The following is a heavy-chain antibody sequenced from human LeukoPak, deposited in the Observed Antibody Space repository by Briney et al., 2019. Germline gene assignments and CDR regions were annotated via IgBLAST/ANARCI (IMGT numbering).Heavy chain of an antibody. CDR2: ISYSGRDK. CDR3: ARERTDQLLLDF. CDR1: GFTFSTYA. J-gene: IGHJ4*02. Sequence: GGSLRLSCAASGFTFSTYAMNWVRQEAGKGLEWVSSISYSGRDKFYADTVKGRFTISRDNAKNSLYLEMNNLRAEDTAVFYCARERTDQLLLDFWGQGALVTVSS. V-gene: IGHV3-21*01. D-gene: IGHD1-1*01.